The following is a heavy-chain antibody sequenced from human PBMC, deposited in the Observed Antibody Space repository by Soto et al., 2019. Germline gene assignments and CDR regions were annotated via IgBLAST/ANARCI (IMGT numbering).Heavy chain of an antibody. Sequence: SETLSLTCAVSGDSISSSSYYWAWIRQPPGKGLEWIGSIHYRANSYYSPSLKSRITISVDTSKNQISLRLSSVTAADTAVYYCARPLQLAVSGFDPWGQGTPGTVSS. CDR2: IHYRANS. CDR1: GDSISSSSYY. CDR3: ARPLQLAVSGFDP. D-gene: IGHD3-3*02. J-gene: IGHJ5*02. V-gene: IGHV4-39*01.